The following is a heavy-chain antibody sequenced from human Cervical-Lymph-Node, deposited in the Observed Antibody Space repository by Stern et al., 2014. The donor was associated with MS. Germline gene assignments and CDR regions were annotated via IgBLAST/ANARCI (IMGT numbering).Heavy chain of an antibody. D-gene: IGHD3-22*01. Sequence: VRLVQSGGDVKKPGASVKVSCKASGYTFTSFGIAWVRQAPGQGLEWMGWINTNKGKANYARKFQGRVTMTTDTATSTAYLELRGLRSDDTAVYYCARRGYFDSSGYNSYWGQGTLVTVSS. CDR2: INTNKGKA. J-gene: IGHJ4*02. V-gene: IGHV1-18*01. CDR3: ARRGYFDSSGYNSY. CDR1: GYTFTSFG.